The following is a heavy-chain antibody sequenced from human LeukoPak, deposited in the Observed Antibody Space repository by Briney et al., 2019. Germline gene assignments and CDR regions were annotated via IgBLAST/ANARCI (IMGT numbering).Heavy chain of an antibody. CDR3: ARDRTTRLGAHDAFDI. CDR2: IIPILGIA. V-gene: IGHV1-69*04. D-gene: IGHD3-16*01. J-gene: IGHJ3*02. Sequence: SVKVSCKTSGGALGSYSISWVRQAPGQGLEWMGRIIPILGIANYAQKFQGRVTITADKSTSTAYMELSSLRSEDTAVYYCARDRTTRLGAHDAFDIWGQGTMVIVSS. CDR1: GGALGSYS.